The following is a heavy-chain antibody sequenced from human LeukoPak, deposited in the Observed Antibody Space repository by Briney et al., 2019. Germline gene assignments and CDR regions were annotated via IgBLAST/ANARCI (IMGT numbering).Heavy chain of an antibody. D-gene: IGHD4-17*01. CDR2: ISAYNGNT. V-gene: IGHV1-18*01. CDR1: GYTFTSYG. J-gene: IGHJ6*02. Sequence: ASVKVSCKASGYTFTSYGISWVRQAPGQGLEWMGWISAYNGNTNYAQKLQGRVTMTTDTSTSTAYMELRSLRSDDTAVYYCARGLFSVTTFHVMHVWGQGTTVTVSS. CDR3: ARGLFSVTTFHVMHV.